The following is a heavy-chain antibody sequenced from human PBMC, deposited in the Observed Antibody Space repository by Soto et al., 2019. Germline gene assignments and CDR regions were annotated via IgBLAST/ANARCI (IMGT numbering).Heavy chain of an antibody. CDR3: ARGALLAGSYYEYYFDY. Sequence: SQTLSLTCTVYGGSISSYYWSCIRPPAGKGLEWIWRIYTSGSTNYNPSLKSRVTMSVDTSKNQFSLKLSSVTAADTAVYYCARGALLAGSYYEYYFDYWGQGTLVTVSS. V-gene: IGHV4-4*07. CDR2: IYTSGST. CDR1: GGSISSYY. D-gene: IGHD1-26*01. J-gene: IGHJ4*02.